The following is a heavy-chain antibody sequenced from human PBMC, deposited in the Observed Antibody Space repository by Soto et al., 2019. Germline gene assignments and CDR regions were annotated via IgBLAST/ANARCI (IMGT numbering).Heavy chain of an antibody. D-gene: IGHD2-21*01. CDR3: ARDSGIPGRYWYFGL. CDR1: GYTFSDYF. J-gene: IGHJ2*01. Sequence: QVQLVQSGAEVKKPGASVKVSCTTYGYTFSDYFLHWVRQAPGQGPEWMGFINPKRGGTEYAQKFQGRVTMTRDTSSSTVYMDPSGLTSDDTAIYYCARDSGIPGRYWYFGLWGRGTLVTVSS. V-gene: IGHV1-2*02. CDR2: INPKRGGT.